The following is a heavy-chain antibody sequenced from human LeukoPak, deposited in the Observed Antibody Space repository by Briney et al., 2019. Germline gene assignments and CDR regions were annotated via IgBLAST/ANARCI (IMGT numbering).Heavy chain of an antibody. D-gene: IGHD6-6*01. V-gene: IGHV4-39*01. J-gene: IGHJ6*03. CDR1: GGSISSSSYY. CDR3: ARHSLAASLNYHYMDV. Sequence: SETLSLTCTVSGGSISSSSYYWGWIRQPPGKGLEWIGSIFYSESTYYNPSLKSRVTISVDTSKNQFSLKLSPVTAADTAVHYCARHSLAASLNYHYMDVWGKGTTVTVSS. CDR2: IFYSEST.